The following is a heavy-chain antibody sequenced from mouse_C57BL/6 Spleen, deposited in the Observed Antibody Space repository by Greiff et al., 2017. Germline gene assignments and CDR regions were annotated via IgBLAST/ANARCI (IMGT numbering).Heavy chain of an antibody. J-gene: IGHJ4*01. Sequence: QVQLQQPGAELVRPGSSVKLSCKASGYTFTSYWMHWVKQRPLQGLEWIGNIDPSDSETHYNQKFKDKATVTVDKSSSTAYMQLSSLTSEDSAVYYCARGRYGNYVDAMDYWGQGTSVTVSA. V-gene: IGHV1-52*01. D-gene: IGHD2-10*02. CDR3: ARGRYGNYVDAMDY. CDR2: IDPSDSET. CDR1: GYTFTSYW.